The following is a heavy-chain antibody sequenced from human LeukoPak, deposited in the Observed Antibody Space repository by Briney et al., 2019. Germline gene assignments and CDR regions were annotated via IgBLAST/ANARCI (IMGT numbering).Heavy chain of an antibody. D-gene: IGHD2-21*02. J-gene: IGHJ4*02. Sequence: GGSLRLSCAASGFTFSSLTMTGVRQAPGKGLEWVSAMSAGGAVYYADSVKGRFTVSRDNSRNTLYLQMNSLRAEDTALYYCAKESPYCGGDCYYLLDYWGQGTLVTVSS. CDR2: MSAGGAV. CDR1: GFTFSSLT. CDR3: AKESPYCGGDCYYLLDY. V-gene: IGHV3-23*01.